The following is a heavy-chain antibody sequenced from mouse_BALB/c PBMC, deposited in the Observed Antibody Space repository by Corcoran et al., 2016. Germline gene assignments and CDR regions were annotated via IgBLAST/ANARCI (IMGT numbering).Heavy chain of an antibody. V-gene: IGHV9-1*02. CDR1: GYTFTNYG. J-gene: IGHJ4*01. CDR3: ARSKYGSRRDAMDY. Sequence: QIQLVQSGPELKKPGETVKISCMASGYTFTNYGMNWVKQAPGKGLKWMGWINTYTGEPTYADDFKGRFAFSLETSASTAYLQINNLKNEDMATYFCARSKYGSRRDAMDYWGQGTSVTVSS. CDR2: INTYTGEP. D-gene: IGHD1-1*01.